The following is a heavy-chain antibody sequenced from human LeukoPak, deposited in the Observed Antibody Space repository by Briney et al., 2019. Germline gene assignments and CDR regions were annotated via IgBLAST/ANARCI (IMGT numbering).Heavy chain of an antibody. V-gene: IGHV3-23*01. CDR3: ANSPMNSSGWSFDY. CDR1: GITFSSYG. Sequence: GGSLRLSCAASGITFSSYGMSWVRQAPGKGLEWVSSISSTGGTTYYADSVKGRFTISRDNSKNTLYLQMNSLRAEDTAVYYCANSPMNSSGWSFDYWGQGTLVTVSS. CDR2: ISSTGGTT. J-gene: IGHJ4*02. D-gene: IGHD6-19*01.